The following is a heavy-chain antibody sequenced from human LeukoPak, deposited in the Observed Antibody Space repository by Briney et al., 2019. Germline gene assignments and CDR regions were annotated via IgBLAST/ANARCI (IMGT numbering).Heavy chain of an antibody. CDR2: ISSSSSTI. V-gene: IGHV3-48*01. J-gene: IGHJ6*03. D-gene: IGHD4-17*01. Sequence: GGSLRLSCAASGFSISTYNINWVRQAPGKGLEWVSYISSSSSTIYYADSVKGRFTISRDNAKKSLYLQMNSLRAEDTAVYYCAVMTTVSSRYYYYMVVWGKGTAVTVSS. CDR3: AVMTTVSSRYYYYMVV. CDR1: GFSISTYN.